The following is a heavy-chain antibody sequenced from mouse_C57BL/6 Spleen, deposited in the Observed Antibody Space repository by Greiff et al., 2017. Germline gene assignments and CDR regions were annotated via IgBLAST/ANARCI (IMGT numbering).Heavy chain of an antibody. J-gene: IGHJ3*01. CDR3: ARTDGYPFAY. CDR1: GFTFSDYG. CDR2: ISSGSSTI. Sequence: EVKVVESGGGLVKPGGSLKLSCAASGFTFSDYGMHWVRQAPEKGLEWVAYISSGSSTIYYADTVKGRFTISRDNAKNTLFLQMTSLRSEDTAMYYCARTDGYPFAYWGQGTLVTVSA. V-gene: IGHV5-17*01. D-gene: IGHD2-3*01.